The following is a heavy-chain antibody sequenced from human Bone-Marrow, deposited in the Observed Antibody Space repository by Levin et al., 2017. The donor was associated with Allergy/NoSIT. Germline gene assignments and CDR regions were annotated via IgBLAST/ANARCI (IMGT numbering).Heavy chain of an antibody. CDR2: IFSNDDK. Sequence: SGPTLVKPTETLSLTCTVSGFSLTSAKMGVSWIRQPPGKALEWLAHIFSNDDKSYSTSLNNRLTISKDASNSQVVLTMTNMDPVDTATYYCARIFQNLYDSRGYYLGPTYFFDYWGQGTLVTVSS. D-gene: IGHD3-22*01. V-gene: IGHV2-26*01. CDR3: ARIFQNLYDSRGYYLGPTYFFDY. CDR1: GFSLTSAKMG. J-gene: IGHJ4*02.